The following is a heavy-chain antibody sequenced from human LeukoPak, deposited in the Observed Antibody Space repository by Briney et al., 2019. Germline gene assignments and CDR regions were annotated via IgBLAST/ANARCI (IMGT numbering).Heavy chain of an antibody. CDR2: IYDSGST. CDR1: GGSIRSSYYY. V-gene: IGHV4-39*07. J-gene: IGHJ4*02. CDR3: ARGRSRFDY. Sequence: SETLSLTCTVSGGSIRSSYYYWGWIRQPPGKGLEWIGSIYDSGSTYYNPSLKSRVTISVDTSKNQFSLKLSSVTAADTAVYYCARGRSRFDYWGQGTLVTVSS.